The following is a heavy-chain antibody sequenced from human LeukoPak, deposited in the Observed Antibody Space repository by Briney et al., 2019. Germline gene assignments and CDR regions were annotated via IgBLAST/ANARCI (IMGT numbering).Heavy chain of an antibody. Sequence: GGSLRLSCAASGFTFSSYWMSWVRQAPGKGLEWVAHINQDGSEKYYVDSVKGRFTISRDNAKNSLYLQMNSLRAEDTAVYYCAREGGGNWFDPWGQGTLVTVSS. J-gene: IGHJ5*02. CDR2: INQDGSEK. D-gene: IGHD3-16*01. CDR1: GFTFSSYW. V-gene: IGHV3-7*03. CDR3: AREGGGNWFDP.